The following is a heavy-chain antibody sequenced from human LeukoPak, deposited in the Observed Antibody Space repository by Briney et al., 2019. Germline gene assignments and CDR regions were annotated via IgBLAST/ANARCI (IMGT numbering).Heavy chain of an antibody. J-gene: IGHJ6*03. CDR2: ITGSGGST. V-gene: IGHV3-23*01. D-gene: IGHD3-10*01. CDR3: AKDQLWFGEFYYHMDV. Sequence: GGSLRLSCAASGFTFSSYAMSWVRQAPGKGLEWVSAITGSGGSTYYADSVKGRFTISRDNSKNTLYLQMNSLRAEDTAVYYCAKDQLWFGEFYYHMDVWGKGTTVTISS. CDR1: GFTFSSYA.